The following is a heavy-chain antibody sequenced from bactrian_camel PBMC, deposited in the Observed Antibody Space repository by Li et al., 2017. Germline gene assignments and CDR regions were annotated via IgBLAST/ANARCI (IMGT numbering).Heavy chain of an antibody. CDR2: IDSNDRS. CDR3: AAVRRWWNCPVSAEFAY. CDR1: GLPYGDYC. J-gene: IGHJ6*01. D-gene: IGHD7*01. Sequence: HVQLVESGGGSVQAGGSLRLSCTAGLPYGDYCMGWFRQPPGKEREGIATIDSNDRSSYADSVKGRFTISKDNTKKTLYLQMSSLKPEDTAMYYCAAVRRWWNCPVSAEFAYWGRGTQVTVS. V-gene: IGHV3S55*01.